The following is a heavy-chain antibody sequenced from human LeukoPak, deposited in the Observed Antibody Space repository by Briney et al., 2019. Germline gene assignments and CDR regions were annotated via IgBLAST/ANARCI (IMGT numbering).Heavy chain of an antibody. D-gene: IGHD2-2*02. CDR1: GGSFSGYY. CDR3: ARDIVVVPAALHWFDP. V-gene: IGHV4-34*01. CDR2: INHSGST. Sequence: PSETLSLTCAVYGGSFSGYYWSWIRQPPGKGLEWIGEINHSGSTNYNPSLKSRVTISVDTSKNQFSLKLGSVTAADTAVYYCARDIVVVPAALHWFDPWGQGTLVTVSS. J-gene: IGHJ5*02.